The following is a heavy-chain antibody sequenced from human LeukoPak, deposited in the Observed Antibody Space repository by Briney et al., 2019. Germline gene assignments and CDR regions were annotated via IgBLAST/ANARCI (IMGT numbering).Heavy chain of an antibody. CDR1: CFTLSRQC. D-gene: IGHD6-13*01. CDR3: ARDQMAAAGHFDY. J-gene: IGHJ4*02. Sequence: GPVKGSCKGSCFTLSRQCISRGGQGPGQRVEREGWISAYNGNTNYAQKLQGRVTMTTDTSTSTAYMELRSLRSDDTAVYYCARDQMAAAGHFDYWGQGTLVTVSS. CDR2: ISAYNGNT. V-gene: IGHV1-18*01.